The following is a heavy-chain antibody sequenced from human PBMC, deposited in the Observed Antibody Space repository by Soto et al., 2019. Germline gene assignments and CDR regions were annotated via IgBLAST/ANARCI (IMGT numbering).Heavy chain of an antibody. D-gene: IGHD3-10*01. J-gene: IGHJ6*03. CDR3: ARERERFGELYYYYYMDV. Sequence: QVQLQESGPGLVKPSETLSLTCTVSGGSISSYYWSWIRQPPGKGLEWIGYIYYSGSTNYNPSLKSRVTISVDTSKNQFSLKLSSVTAADTAVYYCARERERFGELYYYYYMDVWGKGTTVTVSS. CDR1: GGSISSYY. V-gene: IGHV4-59*01. CDR2: IYYSGST.